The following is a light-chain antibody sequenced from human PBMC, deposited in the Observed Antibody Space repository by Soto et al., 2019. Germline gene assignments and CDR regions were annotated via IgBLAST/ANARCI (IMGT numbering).Light chain of an antibody. Sequence: EIVLTQSPATLSSSPGETATLSCRASQSVSSYLAWYQQKPGQAPRLLIYDASIRAAGIPARFSASGSGTDFTLTISDVQPEDFALYYCHQRQSWPRTFGQGTKVDIK. V-gene: IGKV3-11*01. J-gene: IGKJ1*01. CDR3: HQRQSWPRT. CDR1: QSVSSY. CDR2: DAS.